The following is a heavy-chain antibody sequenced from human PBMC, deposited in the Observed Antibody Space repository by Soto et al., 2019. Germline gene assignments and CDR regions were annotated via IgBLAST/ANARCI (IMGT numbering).Heavy chain of an antibody. CDR3: ARDLKQYYYDSSGYYYFPDRHNDAFDI. D-gene: IGHD3-22*01. Sequence: QVQLVQSGAEVKKPGASVKVSCKASGYTFTSYGISWVRQAPGQGLEWMGWISAYNGNTNYAQKLQGRVTMTTDTSTSTAYMEXXSXRXXDTAVYYCARDLKQYYYDSSGYYYFPDRHNDAFDIWGQGTMVTVSS. V-gene: IGHV1-18*01. CDR1: GYTFTSYG. CDR2: ISAYNGNT. J-gene: IGHJ3*02.